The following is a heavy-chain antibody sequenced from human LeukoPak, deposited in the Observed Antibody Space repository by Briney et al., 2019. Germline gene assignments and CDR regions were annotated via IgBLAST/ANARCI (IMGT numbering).Heavy chain of an antibody. V-gene: IGHV1-18*01. J-gene: IGHJ4*02. CDR2: ISAYNGNT. Sequence: ASVKDSSEDSGYTFTSYGISWVRQAPGQGLEWMGWISAYNGNTNYAQKLQGRVTMTTDTSTSTAYMELRSLRSDDTAVYYCARDLLVGAPDSDYWGQGTLVTVSS. CDR1: GYTFTSYG. D-gene: IGHD1-26*01. CDR3: ARDLLVGAPDSDY.